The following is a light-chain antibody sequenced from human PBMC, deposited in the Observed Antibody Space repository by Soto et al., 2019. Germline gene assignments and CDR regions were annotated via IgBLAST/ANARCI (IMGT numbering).Light chain of an antibody. CDR3: QQYGSSPRA. V-gene: IGKV3-20*01. J-gene: IGKJ2*01. CDR2: GAS. CDR1: QSVTSSR. Sequence: EIVLTQSPGTLPLSPGERATLSCRASQSVTSSRLAWYQPKPGQAPRLLMYGASNRATGIPDRFSGSGPGTDLTLTISRLDPEDFAVYYCQQYGSSPRAFGQGTKLEIK.